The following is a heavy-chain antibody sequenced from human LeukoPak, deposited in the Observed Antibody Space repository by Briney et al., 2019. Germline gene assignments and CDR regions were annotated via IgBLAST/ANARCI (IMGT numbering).Heavy chain of an antibody. CDR3: ARDGILYCTNGVCYTGFDY. CDR1: GYTFSSYY. Sequence: ASVKVSCKASGYTFSSYYVHWVRQAPGQGLEWMGMIIPSDGFTSYAQKFQGRVTMTRDMSTSTVYMELSSLRSDDTAVYYCARDGILYCTNGVCYTGFDYWGQGTLVTVSS. V-gene: IGHV1-46*01. J-gene: IGHJ4*02. D-gene: IGHD2-8*01. CDR2: IIPSDGFT.